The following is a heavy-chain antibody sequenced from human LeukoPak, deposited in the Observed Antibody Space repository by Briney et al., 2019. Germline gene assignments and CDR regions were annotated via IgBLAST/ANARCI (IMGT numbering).Heavy chain of an antibody. J-gene: IGHJ3*02. CDR2: IIPIFGTA. D-gene: IGHD3-3*01. Sequence: ASVKVSCKASGGTFSSYAISWVRQAPGQGLEWMGGIIPIFGTANYAQKFQGRVTITADESTSTAYMELSSLRSEDTAVYYCARETLAYYDFWGRGAFDIWGQGTMVTVSS. CDR1: GGTFSSYA. V-gene: IGHV1-69*13. CDR3: ARETLAYYDFWGRGAFDI.